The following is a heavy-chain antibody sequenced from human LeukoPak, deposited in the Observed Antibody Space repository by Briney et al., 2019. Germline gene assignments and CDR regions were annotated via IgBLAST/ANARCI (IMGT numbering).Heavy chain of an antibody. V-gene: IGHV4-38-2*02. CDR2: IYHSGST. CDR1: GYSISSGYY. D-gene: IGHD5-18*01. Sequence: PSETLSLTCAVSGYSISSGYYWGWIRQPPGKGLEWIGRIYHSGSTYYKPSLNSRVTISVDTSKNQFSLKLTSVTAADTAVHYCARERYSYDDYWGQGTLVTVSS. CDR3: ARERYSYDDY. J-gene: IGHJ4*02.